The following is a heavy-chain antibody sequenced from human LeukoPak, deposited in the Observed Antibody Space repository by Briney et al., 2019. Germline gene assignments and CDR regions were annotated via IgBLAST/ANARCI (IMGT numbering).Heavy chain of an antibody. J-gene: IGHJ4*02. CDR3: ASGFSSSPYFDY. V-gene: IGHV3-21*01. Sequence: PGGSLRLSCAASGFTFSTYYMNWVRQAPGKGLEWVSFITGSSSYIYYTDSVKGRFTISRDNAKNSLFLQMNSLRDKDMAVYYCASGFSSSPYFDYWGQGTLVTVSS. D-gene: IGHD6-6*01. CDR2: ITGSSSYI. CDR1: GFTFSTYY.